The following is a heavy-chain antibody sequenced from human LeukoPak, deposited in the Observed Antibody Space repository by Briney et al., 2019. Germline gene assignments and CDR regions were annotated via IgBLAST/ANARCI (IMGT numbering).Heavy chain of an antibody. Sequence: GGSLRLSCAASGFTVSSNYMSWVRQAPGKGLEWVSVIYSGGSTYYADSVKGRFTISRDNSKNTLYLQMNSLRAEDTAVYYCARDPDSTGGMDVWGQGTTVTVSS. J-gene: IGHJ6*02. CDR3: ARDPDSTGGMDV. V-gene: IGHV3-53*01. D-gene: IGHD3-22*01. CDR1: GFTVSSNY. CDR2: IYSGGST.